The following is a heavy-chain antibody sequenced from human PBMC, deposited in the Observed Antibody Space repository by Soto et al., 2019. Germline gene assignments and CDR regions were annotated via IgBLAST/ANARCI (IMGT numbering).Heavy chain of an antibody. V-gene: IGHV1-69*06. CDR2: IIPIFGKA. J-gene: IGHJ2*01. Sequence: QVQLVQSGAEVKKPGSSVKVSCKASGGTFSSYAISWVRQAPGQGLEWMGGIIPIFGKANYAQKFQGRVTITADKSTSTAYKELSRLRSEETAVYYCASLVGNGNYVGWYFDLWGRGTLVTVST. D-gene: IGHD1-7*01. CDR3: ASLVGNGNYVGWYFDL. CDR1: GGTFSSYA.